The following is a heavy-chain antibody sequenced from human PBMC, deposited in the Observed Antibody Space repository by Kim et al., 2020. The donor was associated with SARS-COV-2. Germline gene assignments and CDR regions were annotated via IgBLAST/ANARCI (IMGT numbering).Heavy chain of an antibody. CDR1: GFTFSSYG. D-gene: IGHD3-10*01. CDR3: AKEGYYGSGSTPAY. V-gene: IGHV3-30*18. J-gene: IGHJ4*02. CDR2: ISYDGDNK. Sequence: GGSLRLSCAASGFTFSSYGMHWVRQAPGKGLEWVAVISYDGDNKFFPDSVKGRFTISRDNSKDTVYLQMNSLRVEDTAVYYCAKEGYYGSGSTPAYWGRG.